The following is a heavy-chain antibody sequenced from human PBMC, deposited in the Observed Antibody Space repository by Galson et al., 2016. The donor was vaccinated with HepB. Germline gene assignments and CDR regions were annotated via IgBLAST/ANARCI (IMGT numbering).Heavy chain of an antibody. D-gene: IGHD3-3*01. CDR2: IISSSSYI. CDR1: GCTSSSSS. V-gene: IGHV3-21*01. CDR3: ARGGLRFLEWQQLKYDY. J-gene: IGHJ4*02. Sequence: SLISSCAASGCTSSSSSMNWVLRPPPKRLEWCSSIISSSSYIYYTDSVKGRFTISRDNAKNSLYQQMNSLMAEDTAVYYCARGGLRFLEWQQLKYDYWGQGTLVTVSS.